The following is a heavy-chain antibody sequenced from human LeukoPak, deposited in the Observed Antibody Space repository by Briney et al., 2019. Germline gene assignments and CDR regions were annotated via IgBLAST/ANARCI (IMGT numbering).Heavy chain of an antibody. D-gene: IGHD2-8*01. V-gene: IGHV1-69*01. CDR1: GGTFSSYA. Sequence: GSSVKVSCKASGGTFSSYAISWVRQAPGQGLEWMGGIIPIFGTANYAQKSQGRVTITADESTSTAYMELSSLRSEDTAVYYCARDLRYCTNGVCYTTFDPWGQGTLVTVSS. CDR2: IIPIFGTA. J-gene: IGHJ5*02. CDR3: ARDLRYCTNGVCYTTFDP.